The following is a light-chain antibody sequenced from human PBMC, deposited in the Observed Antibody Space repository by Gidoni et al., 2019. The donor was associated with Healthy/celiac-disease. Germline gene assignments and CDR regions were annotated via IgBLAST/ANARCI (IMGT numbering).Light chain of an antibody. CDR3: LQDYNSWT. CDR2: AAS. V-gene: IGKV1-6*01. CDR1: QGMRND. Sequence: AIPMTPSPSSLSASVGDRVTITCLASQGMRNDLGCYQQKPGKAPKLLIYAASSVQSGVPSRFSGSGSGTDFTLTISSLQPEDFATYYCLQDYNSWTFGQGTKVEIK. J-gene: IGKJ1*01.